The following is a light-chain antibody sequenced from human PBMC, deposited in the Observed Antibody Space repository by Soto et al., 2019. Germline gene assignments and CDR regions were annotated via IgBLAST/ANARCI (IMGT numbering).Light chain of an antibody. CDR2: EAS. V-gene: IGKV1-33*01. Sequence: DIQMTQSPSSLSASVGDRVTITCQASQDIRNYLNWYQQKPGKAPKLLIYEASNLEIGVPSRFSGSGSGRSFTFSISSLQPEDIATYYCQQCHDFITFGGGTRIEIK. CDR1: QDIRNY. J-gene: IGKJ4*01. CDR3: QQCHDFIT.